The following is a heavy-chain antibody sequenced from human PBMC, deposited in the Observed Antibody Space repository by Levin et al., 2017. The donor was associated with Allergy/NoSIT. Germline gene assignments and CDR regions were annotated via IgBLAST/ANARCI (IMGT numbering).Heavy chain of an antibody. CDR2: IYYSGST. CDR1: GGSISSYY. CDR3: ARAAVGAWAFDI. V-gene: IGHV4-59*01. J-gene: IGHJ3*02. Sequence: SETLSLTCTVSGGSISSYYWSWIRQPPGKGLEWIGYIYYSGSTNYNPSLKSRVTISVDTSKNQFSLKLSSVTAADTAVYYCARAAVGAWAFDIWGQGTMVTVSS. D-gene: IGHD6-19*01.